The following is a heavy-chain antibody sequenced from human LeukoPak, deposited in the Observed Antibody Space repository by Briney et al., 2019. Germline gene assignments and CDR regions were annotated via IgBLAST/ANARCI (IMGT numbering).Heavy chain of an antibody. J-gene: IGHJ3*02. CDR2: ISAYNGNT. CDR1: GYTFTSYG. D-gene: IGHD3-22*01. CDR3: ARVKDYYDSSGYYDAFDI. V-gene: IGHV1-18*01. Sequence: ASVKVSCKASGYTFTSYGISWVRQAPGQGLEWMGWISAYNGNTNYAQKLPGRVTMTTDTSTSTAYMELRSLRSDDTAVYYCARVKDYYDSSGYYDAFDIWGQGTMVTVPS.